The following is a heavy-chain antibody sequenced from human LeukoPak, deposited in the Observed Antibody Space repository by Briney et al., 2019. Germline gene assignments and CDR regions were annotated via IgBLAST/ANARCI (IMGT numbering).Heavy chain of an antibody. V-gene: IGHV3-72*01. D-gene: IGHD2-2*01. CDR2: TRNKANSYTT. J-gene: IGHJ6*03. CDR3: ARDRYCSSTSCLPLYYYTDV. CDR1: GFTFSDHY. Sequence: GGSLRLSCAASGFTFSDHYMDWVRQAPGKGLEWVGRTRNKANSYTTEYAASVKGRFTISRDDSKNSLYLQMNSLKTEDTAVYYCARDRYCSSTSCLPLYYYTDVWGKGTTVTVSS.